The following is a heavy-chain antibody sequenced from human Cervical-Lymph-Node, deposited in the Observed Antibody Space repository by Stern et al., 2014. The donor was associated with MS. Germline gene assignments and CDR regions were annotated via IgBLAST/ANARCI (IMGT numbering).Heavy chain of an antibody. D-gene: IGHD3-10*01. V-gene: IGHV1-46*01. CDR1: GKTFTDYY. CDR2: INPDGGGT. Sequence: VQLVESGAEMRKPGASVKISCQASGKTFTDYYIHWVRQAPGQGLEWIGLINPDGGGTDYVQKCQGRITMTRDRSTSTFYLELTSLTSEDTAVYYCARDQGSMDWFDPWGQGTLVTVSS. CDR3: ARDQGSMDWFDP. J-gene: IGHJ5*02.